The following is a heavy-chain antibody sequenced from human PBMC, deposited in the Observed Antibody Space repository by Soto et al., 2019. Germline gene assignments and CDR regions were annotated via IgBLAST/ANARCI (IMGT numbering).Heavy chain of an antibody. Sequence: QVQLQESGPGLVKPSGTLSLTCAVSGVSISSHDWWTWVRQPPGKGLEWIGESHQSGNTHSNSSLESRVTISVDKSNNQFSLKLSSVTVADMAVYYCATRDSGRLYWGQGTLVTVSS. CDR1: GVSISSHDW. CDR2: SHQSGNT. V-gene: IGHV4-4*02. J-gene: IGHJ4*02. D-gene: IGHD6-13*01. CDR3: ATRDSGRLY.